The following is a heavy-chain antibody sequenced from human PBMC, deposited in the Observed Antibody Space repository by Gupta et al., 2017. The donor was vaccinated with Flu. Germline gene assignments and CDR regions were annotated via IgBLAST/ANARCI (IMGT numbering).Heavy chain of an antibody. Sequence: QVQLQQWGAGLLKPSETLSLTCAVYGGSFSGYYWSWIRQPPGKGLEWIGEINHSGSTNYNPSLKSRVTISVDTSKNQFSLKLSSVTAADTAVYYCALGDSGYDSVSDYWGQGTLVTVSS. CDR2: INHSGST. V-gene: IGHV4-34*01. D-gene: IGHD5-12*01. CDR1: GGSFSGYY. CDR3: ALGDSGYDSVSDY. J-gene: IGHJ4*02.